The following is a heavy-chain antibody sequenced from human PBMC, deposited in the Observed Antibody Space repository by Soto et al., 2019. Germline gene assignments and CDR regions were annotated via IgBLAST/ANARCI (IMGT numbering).Heavy chain of an antibody. CDR3: ARFDWISAGFDP. CDR2: ISAYNDNI. Sequence: QVQLVQSGAEVKKPGASVQVSCKTSGYTFTDYAVTWVRQAPGQGLEWLGWISAYNDNIHYAPKFRGRVTMTTDTAMSTVYMELRSLRSDDTAVYFCARFDWISAGFDPWGQGTPVTVSS. J-gene: IGHJ5*02. CDR1: GYTFTDYA. D-gene: IGHD3-9*01. V-gene: IGHV1-18*01.